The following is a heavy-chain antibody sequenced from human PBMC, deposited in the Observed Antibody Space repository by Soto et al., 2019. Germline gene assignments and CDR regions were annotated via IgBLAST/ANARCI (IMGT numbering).Heavy chain of an antibody. CDR2: IYYSGST. CDR1: GGSISSGGYY. CDR3: ARSPADATYYFDY. Sequence: SETLSLTCTVSGGSISSGGYYWSWIRQHPGKGLEWIGYIYYSGSTYYNPSLKSRVTISVDTSKNQFSLKLSSVTAADTAVYYCARSPADATYYFDYWGQGTLFTVSS. J-gene: IGHJ4*02. V-gene: IGHV4-31*03. D-gene: IGHD2-2*01.